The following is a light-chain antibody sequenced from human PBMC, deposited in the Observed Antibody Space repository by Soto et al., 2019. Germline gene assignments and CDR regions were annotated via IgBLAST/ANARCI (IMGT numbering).Light chain of an antibody. CDR1: QSVSSY. J-gene: IGKJ4*01. Sequence: EIVLTQSPATLSLSPGERATLSCRASQSVSSYLAWYQQKPGQAPRLLIYDASSRATGIPARFSGSGSGTDFTLTISSLEPEDFAVYYCQQRSGWPLLTFGGGTQVEIK. CDR2: DAS. CDR3: QQRSGWPLLT. V-gene: IGKV3-11*01.